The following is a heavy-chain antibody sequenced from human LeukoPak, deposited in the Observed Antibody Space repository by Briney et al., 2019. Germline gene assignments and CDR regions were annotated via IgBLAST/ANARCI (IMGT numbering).Heavy chain of an antibody. CDR2: IATSSTYT. D-gene: IGHD3-3*02. CDR1: GSTFRHYY. J-gene: IGHJ4*02. CDR3: SDLTFSIRYFYY. V-gene: IGHV3-11*06. Sequence: PGGSLRLSCAASGSTFRHYYMSWIRQAPGKGLEWVSCIATSSTYTNHADSVKGRFTISRDNDKNSLYLQMNSLGAEDTAVYYWSDLTFSIRYFYYWGQGTLVTVSS.